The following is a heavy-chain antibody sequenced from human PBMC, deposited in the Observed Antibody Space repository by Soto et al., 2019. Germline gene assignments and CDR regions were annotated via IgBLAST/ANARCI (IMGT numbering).Heavy chain of an antibody. J-gene: IGHJ4*02. D-gene: IGHD6-19*01. Sequence: QVQLQESGPGLVKPSGTLSLTCAVSGDSVSSPYWWCWVRQAPGKGLGWIGEVFHTGTTSYNPSLKSRVTISMDKSITHFSLDLSSVTAADTAVYYCARSAGWYAVHSWGPGTLVIVSS. CDR1: GDSVSSPYW. CDR3: ARSAGWYAVHS. V-gene: IGHV4-4*02. CDR2: VFHTGTT.